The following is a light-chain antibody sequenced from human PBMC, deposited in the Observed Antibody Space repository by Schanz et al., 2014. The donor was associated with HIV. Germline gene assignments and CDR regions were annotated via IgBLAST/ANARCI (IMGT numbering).Light chain of an antibody. V-gene: IGLV1-44*01. J-gene: IGLJ3*02. CDR3: SSYGGTNNLWV. Sequence: QSLLTQPPSVSGPPGQSVTISCSGSRSTLERTPVDWYQHLPGTAPRLLIRNNDVRPSGVTDRFSGSKSGTSASLVISGLQSEDEADYYCSSYGGTNNLWVFGGGTQLTVL. CDR2: NND. CDR1: RSTLERTP.